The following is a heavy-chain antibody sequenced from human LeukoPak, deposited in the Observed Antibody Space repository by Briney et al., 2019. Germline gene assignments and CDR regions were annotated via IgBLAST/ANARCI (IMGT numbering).Heavy chain of an antibody. CDR2: ISSSSSTI. V-gene: IGHV3-48*01. J-gene: IGHJ5*02. D-gene: IGHD6-19*01. Sequence: GGSLRLSCAASGFTFSSYSMNWVRQAPGKGLEWVSYISSSSSTIYYADSVKGRFTISRDNAKNSLYLQMNSLRAEDTAVYYCARAPTPVGQWLVLWFDPWGQGTLVAVSS. CDR1: GFTFSSYS. CDR3: ARAPTPVGQWLVLWFDP.